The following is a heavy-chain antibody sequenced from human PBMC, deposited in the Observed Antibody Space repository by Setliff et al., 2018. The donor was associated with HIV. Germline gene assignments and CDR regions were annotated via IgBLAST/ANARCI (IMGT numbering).Heavy chain of an antibody. CDR1: GGSISSGSYY. D-gene: IGHD2-2*01. J-gene: IGHJ3*02. V-gene: IGHV4-61*02. Sequence: SETLSLTCTVSGGSISSGSYYWSWIRQPAGKGLEWIGRIYTSGSTSYNPSLKSRVTISVDTSKNQFSLRLNSVTAADTAVYYCARVFMPRGGAFDIWGQGTMVTVS. CDR2: IYTSGST. CDR3: ARVFMPRGGAFDI.